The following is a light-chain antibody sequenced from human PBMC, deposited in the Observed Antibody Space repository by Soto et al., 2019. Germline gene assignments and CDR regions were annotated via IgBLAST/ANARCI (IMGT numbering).Light chain of an antibody. V-gene: IGLV1-51*01. Sequence: QSVLTQPPSVSAAPGQKVTISCSGTRSNIGNNYVSWYQHFPGIAPKLLIYDNDKRPSGIPDRFSGSKSGPSATLGITGLQTGDEADYYCVTWDGSLTAVVFGGGTQLTVL. J-gene: IGLJ2*01. CDR2: DND. CDR1: RSNIGNNY. CDR3: VTWDGSLTAVV.